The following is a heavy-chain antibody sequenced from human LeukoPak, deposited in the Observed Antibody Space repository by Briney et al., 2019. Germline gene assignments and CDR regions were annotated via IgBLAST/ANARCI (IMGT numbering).Heavy chain of an antibody. V-gene: IGHV4-4*07. CDR1: GGSISSYY. CDR2: IYSGGST. J-gene: IGHJ6*03. CDR3: ARGVGHDFWNYYYYMDV. D-gene: IGHD3-3*01. Sequence: SETLSLTCTVSGGSISSYYWSWIRQPAGKGLEWIGRIYSGGSTYHNPSLKSRVTISVDTSKNQFSLKLSSVTAADTAVYYCARGVGHDFWNYYYYMDVWGKGTTVTVSS.